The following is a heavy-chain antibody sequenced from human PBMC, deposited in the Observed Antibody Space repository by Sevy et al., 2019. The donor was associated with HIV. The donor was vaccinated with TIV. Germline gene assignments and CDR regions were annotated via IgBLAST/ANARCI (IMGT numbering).Heavy chain of an antibody. CDR3: AKYGSNWYFRYSYYYMDV. J-gene: IGHJ6*03. Sequence: GGSLGLSCAASGFTFSSYWMSWVRQAPGKGLEWVANIKQDGSEKYYVDSVKGRFTIARDNAKNSVYLQMNSLRAEDTAVYYCAKYGSNWYFRYSYYYMDVWGKGTTVTVSS. CDR1: GFTFSSYW. V-gene: IGHV3-7*03. CDR2: IKQDGSEK. D-gene: IGHD6-13*01.